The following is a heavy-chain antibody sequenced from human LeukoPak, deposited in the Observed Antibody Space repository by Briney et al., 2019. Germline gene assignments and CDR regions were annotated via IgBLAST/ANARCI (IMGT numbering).Heavy chain of an antibody. V-gene: IGHV1-3*01. J-gene: IGHJ4*02. D-gene: IGHD3-10*01. CDR2: INAGNGNT. Sequence: ASVKVSCKASRYTFTSYAMHWVRQAPGQRLEWMGWINAGNGNTKYSQKFQGRVTITRDTSASTAYMELSSLRSEDTAVYYCARDQGGLAGGFDYWGQGTLVTVSS. CDR1: RYTFTSYA. CDR3: ARDQGGLAGGFDY.